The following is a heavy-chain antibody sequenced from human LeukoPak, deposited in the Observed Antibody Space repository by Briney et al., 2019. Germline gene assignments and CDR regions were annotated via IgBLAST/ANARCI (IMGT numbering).Heavy chain of an antibody. CDR3: TTHDYVWGSYLG. CDR1: GFTFSTYG. V-gene: IGHV3-30*03. J-gene: IGHJ4*02. Sequence: PGRSLRLSCAASGFTFSTYGMHWVRQAPGKGLEWVAVISYDGSNKYYADSVKGRFTISRDNSRNTLYLQMNSLRPEDTAVYYCTTHDYVWGSYLGWGQGTLVTVSS. CDR2: ISYDGSNK. D-gene: IGHD3-16*02.